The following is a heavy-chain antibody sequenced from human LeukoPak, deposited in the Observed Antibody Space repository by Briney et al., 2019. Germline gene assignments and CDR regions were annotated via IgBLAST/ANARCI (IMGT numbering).Heavy chain of an antibody. CDR3: ARLSIVGATNFDY. D-gene: IGHD1-26*01. V-gene: IGHV4-59*01. Sequence: PSETLSLTCTVSGGSISSYYWSWIRQPPGKGLEWIAYIYYSGSTNYNPSLKSRVTISVDTSKNQFSLTLSSVTAADTAVYYCARLSIVGATNFDYWGQGTPVTVSS. CDR1: GGSISSYY. CDR2: IYYSGST. J-gene: IGHJ4*02.